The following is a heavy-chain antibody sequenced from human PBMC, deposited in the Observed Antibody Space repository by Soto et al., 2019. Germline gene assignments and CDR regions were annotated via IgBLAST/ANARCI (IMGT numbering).Heavy chain of an antibody. Sequence: QVQLVQSGAEVKKPGSSVKVSCKASGGTFSSYAISWVRQAPGQGLEWMGGIIPIFGTANYAQKFQGRVTIHADESTTTDYMERRSLRSEDPAVYYCARVLGTDDYWGQGTLVTVSS. D-gene: IGHD3-16*01. CDR1: GGTFSSYA. V-gene: IGHV1-69*01. CDR2: IIPIFGTA. CDR3: ARVLGTDDY. J-gene: IGHJ4*02.